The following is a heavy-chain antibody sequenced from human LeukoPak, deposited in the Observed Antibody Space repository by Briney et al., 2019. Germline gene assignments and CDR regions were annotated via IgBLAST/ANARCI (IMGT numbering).Heavy chain of an antibody. CDR3: ARHDQAYYDILTGYYGAFDI. V-gene: IGHV4-59*08. J-gene: IGHJ3*02. CDR2: IYYSGST. Sequence: SETLSLTCTVSGGSISSYYWSRIRQPPGKGLEWIGYIYYSGSTNYNPSLKSRVTISVDTSKNQFSLKLSSVTAADTAVYYCARHDQAYYDILTGYYGAFDIWGQGTMVTVPS. CDR1: GGSISSYY. D-gene: IGHD3-9*01.